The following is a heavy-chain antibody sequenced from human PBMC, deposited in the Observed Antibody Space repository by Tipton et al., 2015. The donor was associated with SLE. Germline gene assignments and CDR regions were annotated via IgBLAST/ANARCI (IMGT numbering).Heavy chain of an antibody. J-gene: IGHJ4*02. CDR1: GFTFSSYE. CDR3: AKDMEGRDGPGFDY. V-gene: IGHV3-48*03. CDR2: ISRSGSTR. D-gene: IGHD5-24*01. Sequence: GSLRLSCAASGFTFSSYEMNWVRPAPGKGLEWVSYISRSGSTRYYADSAKGRFTISRDNAKNSLYLQMNSLRLEDTALYYCAKDMEGRDGPGFDYWGQGTLVTVSS.